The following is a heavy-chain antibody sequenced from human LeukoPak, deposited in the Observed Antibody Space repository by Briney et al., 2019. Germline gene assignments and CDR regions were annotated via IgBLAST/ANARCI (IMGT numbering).Heavy chain of an antibody. CDR2: IYSGGST. CDR1: GFTVSSNY. V-gene: IGHV3-53*01. J-gene: IGHJ6*03. Sequence: GGSLRLSCAASGFTVSSNYMICVRQAPGKGLEGVSVIYSGGSTYYADSVKGRFTISRDNSKNTLYLQMNSLRAEDTAVYYCARDSWASDYYYYYMDVWGKGTTVTVSS. D-gene: IGHD1-26*01. CDR3: ARDSWASDYYYYYMDV.